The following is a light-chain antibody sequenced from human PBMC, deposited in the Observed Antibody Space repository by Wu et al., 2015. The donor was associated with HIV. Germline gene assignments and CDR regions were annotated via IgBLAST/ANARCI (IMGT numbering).Light chain of an antibody. CDR2: GAF. V-gene: IGKV3-15*01. CDR3: QQYNNWPPWT. CDR1: QNVNSH. J-gene: IGKJ1*01. Sequence: EVVMTQSPGTLSMSPGERATLSCRASQNVNSHLAWYQQKPGQAPRVLIYGAFHRVTGIPARFSGSGSKTEFTLTINSLQSEDFAVYYCQQYNNWPPWTFGQGTRVELK.